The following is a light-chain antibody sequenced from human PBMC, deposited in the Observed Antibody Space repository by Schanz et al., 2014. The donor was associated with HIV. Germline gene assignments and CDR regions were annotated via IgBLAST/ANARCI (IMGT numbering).Light chain of an antibody. CDR2: AGN. V-gene: IGLV1-44*01. J-gene: IGLJ3*02. Sequence: QSVLTQPPSASGTPGQRVTISCSGSSSNIGITTVNWYQHLPGTAPKLLIYAGNQRASGVPDRLSGSGSGTSASLVISGLQSQDEADYYCATWVDSLNGWVFGGGTKVTVL. CDR1: SSNIGITT. CDR3: ATWVDSLNGWV.